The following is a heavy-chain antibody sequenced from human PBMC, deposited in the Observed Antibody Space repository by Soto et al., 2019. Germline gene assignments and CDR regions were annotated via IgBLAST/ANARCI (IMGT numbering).Heavy chain of an antibody. V-gene: IGHV3-21*06. CDR2: ISSTTNYI. CDR1: GFTFTRYS. Sequence: GGSLRLSCAASGFTFTRYSMNWVRQAPGKGLEWVSSISSTTNYIYYGDSMKGRFTISRDNAKNSLYLEMNGLRAKDTAVYSCARESEDLTSNFDYWGQGTLVTVSS. J-gene: IGHJ4*02. CDR3: ARESEDLTSNFDY.